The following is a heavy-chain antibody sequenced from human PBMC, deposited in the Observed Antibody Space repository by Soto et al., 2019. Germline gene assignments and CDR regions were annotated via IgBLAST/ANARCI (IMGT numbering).Heavy chain of an antibody. CDR1: GYTFTSYT. V-gene: IGHV1-3*01. CDR3: ARRLGGSSQN. Sequence: QVQLVQSGAEVKKPGASVKVSCKASGYTFTSYTIHWVRQAPGQRLERMGWINAGNGNTKYSQNFQGRVTITRDTSASTAYMELSSLRSEDTAMYYCARRLGGSSQNWGQGTLVTVSS. J-gene: IGHJ4*02. CDR2: INAGNGNT. D-gene: IGHD1-26*01.